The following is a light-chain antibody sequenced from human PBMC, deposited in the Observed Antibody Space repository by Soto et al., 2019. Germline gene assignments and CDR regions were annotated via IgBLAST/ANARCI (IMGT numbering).Light chain of an antibody. CDR2: DVS. V-gene: IGLV2-11*01. J-gene: IGLJ1*01. CDR1: SSDVGGYNY. CDR3: CSYAGSYVYV. Sequence: QSVLTQPRSVSGSPGQSVSISCTGTSSDVGGYNYVSWYQQHPGKAPKLMLHDVSKRPSGVPDRFSGSKSGNTASLTISGLQAEDEADYYCCSYAGSYVYVFGTGTQLTVL.